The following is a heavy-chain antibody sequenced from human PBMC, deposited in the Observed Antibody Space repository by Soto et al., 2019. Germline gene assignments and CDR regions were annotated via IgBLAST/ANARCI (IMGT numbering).Heavy chain of an antibody. D-gene: IGHD6-13*01. V-gene: IGHV4-34*01. CDR1: NESFSDYY. Sequence: QVQIQQWGAGLLKPSETLSLTCAVYNESFSDYYWTWIRQPPGGGLEWIGEINNSGSTNYAPSLENRVTISVDTSKNHFSLKLNSVTAADTAVYYCARKQYLGPLDYWGQGALVAVSS. J-gene: IGHJ4*02. CDR3: ARKQYLGPLDY. CDR2: INNSGST.